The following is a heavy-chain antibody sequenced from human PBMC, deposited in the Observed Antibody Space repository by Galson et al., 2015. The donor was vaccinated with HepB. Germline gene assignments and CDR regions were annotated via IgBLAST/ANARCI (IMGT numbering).Heavy chain of an antibody. CDR3: AREGRMYCGGDCYLHF. Sequence: SLRLSCAVSGFTFSRHAFHWVRQAPGRGLEWVALISSDYTSKFYADSVMGRLTISRDNSKDTVYLQMNSLRDEDTAVYYCAREGRMYCGGDCYLHFWGQGTLVTVSS. D-gene: IGHD2-21*02. J-gene: IGHJ4*02. V-gene: IGHV3-30*07. CDR1: GFTFSRHA. CDR2: ISSDYTSK.